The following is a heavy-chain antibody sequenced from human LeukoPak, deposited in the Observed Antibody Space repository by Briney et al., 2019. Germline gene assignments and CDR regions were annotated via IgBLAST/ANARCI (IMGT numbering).Heavy chain of an antibody. CDR1: GGSISSYY. CDR2: IYYSGST. Sequence: SETLSLTCTVSGGSISSYYWSWIRQPPGKGLEWIGYIYYSGSTNYNPSLKSRVTISVDTSKNQFSLKLSSVTAADTAVYYCARQGGRWLQLSGGDAFDIWGQGTMVTVSS. J-gene: IGHJ3*02. D-gene: IGHD5-24*01. V-gene: IGHV4-59*08. CDR3: ARQGGRWLQLSGGDAFDI.